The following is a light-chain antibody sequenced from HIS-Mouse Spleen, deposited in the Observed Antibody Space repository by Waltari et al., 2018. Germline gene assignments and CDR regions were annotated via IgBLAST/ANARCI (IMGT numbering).Light chain of an antibody. CDR3: YSAADNNRV. V-gene: IGLV3-27*01. CDR1: VLAKTS. CDR2: KDS. Sequence: SYELTQPSSVSVSPGPTARITCSGAVLAKTSARWFQQKPGQAPVLVIYKDSERPSGIPERFSGSSSGTTVTLTISGAQVEDEADYYCYSAADNNRVFGGGTKLTVL. J-gene: IGLJ2*01.